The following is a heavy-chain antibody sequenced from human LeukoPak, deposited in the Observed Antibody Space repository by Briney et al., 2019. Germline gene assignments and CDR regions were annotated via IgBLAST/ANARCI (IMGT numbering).Heavy chain of an antibody. CDR1: GFTFSSHA. CDR2: ISYDGSNK. D-gene: IGHD3-3*02. CDR3: AKHPGVPFLEWLFPHY. Sequence: GGSLRLSCAASGFTFSSHAMHWVRQAPGKGLEWVAVISYDGSNKYYADSVKGRFTISRDNSKNTLYLQMNSLRAEDTAVYYCAKHPGVPFLEWLFPHYWGQGTLVTVSS. J-gene: IGHJ4*02. V-gene: IGHV3-30-3*02.